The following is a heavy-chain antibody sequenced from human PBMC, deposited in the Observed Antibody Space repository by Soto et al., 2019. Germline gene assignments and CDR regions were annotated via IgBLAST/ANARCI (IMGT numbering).Heavy chain of an antibody. Sequence: LRLSCAASGFTFSDYYMSWIRQAPGKGLEWVSYISSSGSTIYYADSVKGRFTISRDNAKNSLYLQMNSLRAEDTAVYYCASPRGDYDYYAMDVWGQGTTVTVS. CDR2: ISSSGSTI. CDR1: GFTFSDYY. J-gene: IGHJ6*02. CDR3: ASPRGDYDYYAMDV. V-gene: IGHV3-11*01.